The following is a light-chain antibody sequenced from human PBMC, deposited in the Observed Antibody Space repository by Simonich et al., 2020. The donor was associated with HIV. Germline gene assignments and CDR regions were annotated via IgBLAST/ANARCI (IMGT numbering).Light chain of an antibody. J-gene: IGKJ2*01. CDR3: QQYNSYPRT. CDR2: AAS. Sequence: DIQMTQSPSSLSASVGDRVTITCRASQDIINSLAWYQQKPGKAPKLLLYAASRLQSGVPSRFSGSGSGTEFTLTISSLQPDDFATYYCQQYNSYPRTFGQGTKLEIK. V-gene: IGKV1-NL1*01. CDR1: QDIINS.